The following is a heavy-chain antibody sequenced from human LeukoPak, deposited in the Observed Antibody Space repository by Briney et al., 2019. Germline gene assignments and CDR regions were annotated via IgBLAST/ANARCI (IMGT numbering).Heavy chain of an antibody. CDR2: IWYDGSNK. J-gene: IGHJ4*02. D-gene: IGHD2-2*01. Sequence: GRSLRLSCAASGFTFSSYGMHWVRQAPGKGLEWVAVIWYDGSNKYYADSVKGRFTISRDNSKNTLYLQMNSLRAEDTAAYYCAGYGSTSWPTIGYWGQGTLVTVSS. CDR3: AGYGSTSWPTIGY. V-gene: IGHV3-33*01. CDR1: GFTFSSYG.